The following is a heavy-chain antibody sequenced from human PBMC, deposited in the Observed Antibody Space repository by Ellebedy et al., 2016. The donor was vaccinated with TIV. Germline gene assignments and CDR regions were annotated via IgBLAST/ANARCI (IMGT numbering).Heavy chain of an antibody. D-gene: IGHD6-6*01. CDR2: ISSSSSTI. V-gene: IGHV3-48*04. J-gene: IGHJ4*02. CDR3: AKDKDYEYSSSSEFDY. CDR1: GFTFSSYS. Sequence: GESLKISXAASGFTFSSYSMNWVRQAPGKGLEWVSYISSSSSTIYYADSVKGRFTISRDNAKNSLYLQMNSLRAEDTALYYCAKDKDYEYSSSSEFDYWGQGTLVTVSS.